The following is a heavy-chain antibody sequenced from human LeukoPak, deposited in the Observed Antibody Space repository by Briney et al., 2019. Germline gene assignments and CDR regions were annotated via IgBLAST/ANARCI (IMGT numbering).Heavy chain of an antibody. V-gene: IGHV1-2*02. Sequence: GASVKVSCKASGYTFTGYYTNWVRQAPGQGLEWMGWINPNSGGTNYAQRFQGRVTMTRDTSISTAYMELSRLRSDDTAVYYCARDRSSGKGWFDPWGQGTLVTVSS. CDR1: GYTFTGYY. CDR3: ARDRSSGKGWFDP. D-gene: IGHD6-19*01. CDR2: INPNSGGT. J-gene: IGHJ5*02.